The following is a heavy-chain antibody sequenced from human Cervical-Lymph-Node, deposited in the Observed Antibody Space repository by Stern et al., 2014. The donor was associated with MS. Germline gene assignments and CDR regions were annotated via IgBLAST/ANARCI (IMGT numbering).Heavy chain of an antibody. Sequence: QLQLQESGPGLVKPSETLSLTCTVSGGSISSYYWSWIRQPPGQGLEWIGYIYYSGSTNYNPSLKSRVTISVDTSKNQFSLKLSSVTAADTAVYYCARADPYYYGMDVWGQGTTVTVSS. V-gene: IGHV4-59*01. CDR3: ARADPYYYGMDV. CDR2: IYYSGST. CDR1: GGSISSYY. J-gene: IGHJ6*02.